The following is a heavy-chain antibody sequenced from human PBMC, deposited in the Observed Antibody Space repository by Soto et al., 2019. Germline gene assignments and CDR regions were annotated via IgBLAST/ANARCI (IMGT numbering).Heavy chain of an antibody. CDR2: IYHSGST. J-gene: IGHJ6*02. D-gene: IGHD3-22*01. Sequence: SETLSLTCTVSGGSISSSNWWSWVRQPPGKGLEWIGEIYHSGSTNYNPYLKSRVTISIDKSKNQFSLKLSSVTAADTALYYCARRLYYDSSGFEGGGMDVWGQGTTVTVSS. CDR1: GGSISSSNW. CDR3: ARRLYYDSSGFEGGGMDV. V-gene: IGHV4-4*02.